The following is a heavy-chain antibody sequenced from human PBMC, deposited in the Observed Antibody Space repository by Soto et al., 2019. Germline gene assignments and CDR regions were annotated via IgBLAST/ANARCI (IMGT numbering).Heavy chain of an antibody. Sequence: SETLSLTCTVSGGSVRSVNDYWNWIRQPPGKGLEWIGYVYYSGSTNYNPSLKSRVTISIDTSKNQFSLKLSSVNAADTAVYYCAKGLATAMVFGNDYWGQGTLVTVSS. CDR1: GGSVRSVNDY. CDR2: VYYSGST. V-gene: IGHV4-61*01. CDR3: AKGLATAMVFGNDY. D-gene: IGHD5-18*01. J-gene: IGHJ4*02.